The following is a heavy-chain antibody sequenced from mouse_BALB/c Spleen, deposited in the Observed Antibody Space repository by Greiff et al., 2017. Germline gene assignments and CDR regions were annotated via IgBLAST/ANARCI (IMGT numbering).Heavy chain of an antibody. CDR3: ARLPRYFDY. CDR2: INPSTGYT. V-gene: IGHV1-7*01. J-gene: IGHJ2*01. D-gene: IGHD5-1*01. Sequence: VQLQQSGAELAKPGASVKMSCKASGYTFTSYWMHWVKQRPGQGLEWIGYINPSTGYTEYNQKFKDKATLTADKSSSTAYMQLSSLTSEDSAVYYCARLPRYFDYWGQGTTLTVSS. CDR1: GYTFTSYW.